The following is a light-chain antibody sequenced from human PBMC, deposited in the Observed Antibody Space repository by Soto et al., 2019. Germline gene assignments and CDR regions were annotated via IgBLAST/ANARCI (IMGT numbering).Light chain of an antibody. CDR2: AAS. CDR3: HEYNSAPFT. CDR1: QGISKY. V-gene: IGKV1-27*01. J-gene: IGKJ3*01. Sequence: EIQMTQSPSSLSASVGDRVTITCRASQGISKYFAWYQQKPGKVPKVLIYAASTLQSGVPSRFSGSGSVTDFTLTISSLQPEDVATYYCHEYNSAPFTFGPGTKVGIK.